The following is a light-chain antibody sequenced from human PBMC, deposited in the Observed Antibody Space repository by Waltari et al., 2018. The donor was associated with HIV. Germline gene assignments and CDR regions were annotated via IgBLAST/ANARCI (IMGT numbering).Light chain of an antibody. V-gene: IGLV1-36*01. CDR2: GDS. J-gene: IGLJ3*02. Sequence: QSALTQEASVSGTVGQKVTLSCTGDSNNIGAYAVGWYQQISHGAPKTVVFGDSLPPGIPDRSSSSKSGNTASRTMSGRQPEDEADYYCSAWDFSLSARVCGGGTRLTVL. CDR3: SAWDFSLSARV. CDR1: SNNIGAYA.